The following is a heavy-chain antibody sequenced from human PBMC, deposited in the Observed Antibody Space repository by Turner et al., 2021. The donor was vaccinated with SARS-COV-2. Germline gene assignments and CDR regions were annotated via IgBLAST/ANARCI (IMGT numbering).Heavy chain of an antibody. CDR3: ARGLYFDWLPDY. Sequence: VQPQGSGPGPVKPSETLSPTRTVSGGSISDYYWNWIRQPPGKGLEWIGYIYYSGSTNYNPSLKSRVTISVDTSKNQFSLKLSSVTAADTAVYYCARGLYFDWLPDYWGQGTLVTVSS. J-gene: IGHJ4*02. CDR2: IYYSGST. V-gene: IGHV4-59*01. D-gene: IGHD3-9*01. CDR1: GGSISDYY.